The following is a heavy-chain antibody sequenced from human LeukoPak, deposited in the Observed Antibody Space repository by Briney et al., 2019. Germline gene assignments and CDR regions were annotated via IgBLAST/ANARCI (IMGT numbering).Heavy chain of an antibody. D-gene: IGHD1-26*01. CDR3: AKDLRVGTYGYFDY. Sequence: GGSLRLSCAASGFTFSGYAMSWVRQAPGKGLEWVSTISDNGGRTYYADSVKGRFTISRDNSKNTLYLQMNSLRAEDTAVFYCAKDLRVGTYGYFDYWGQGILVTVSS. V-gene: IGHV3-23*01. J-gene: IGHJ4*02. CDR2: ISDNGGRT. CDR1: GFTFSGYA.